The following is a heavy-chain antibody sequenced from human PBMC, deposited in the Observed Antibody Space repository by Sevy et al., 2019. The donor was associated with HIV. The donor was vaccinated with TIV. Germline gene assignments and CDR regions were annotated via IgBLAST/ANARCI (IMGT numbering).Heavy chain of an antibody. D-gene: IGHD3-22*01. CDR1: GGSISSGDYY. V-gene: IGHV4-30-4*01. Sequence: SETLSLTCTVSGGSISSGDYYWSWIRQPPGKGLEGIGYIYYSGSTYYNPSLKSRVTISVDTSKNQFSLKLSSVTAADTAVYYCARSITMIVVVSLAFDIWGQGTMVTVSS. J-gene: IGHJ3*02. CDR2: IYYSGST. CDR3: ARSITMIVVVSLAFDI.